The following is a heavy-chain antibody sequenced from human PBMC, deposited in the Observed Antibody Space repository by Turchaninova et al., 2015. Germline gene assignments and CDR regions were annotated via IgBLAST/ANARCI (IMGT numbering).Heavy chain of an antibody. V-gene: IGHV1-46*01. CDR3: ATERPAAGCFDT. J-gene: IGHJ5*02. CDR1: GYSGYH. Sequence: QVQLVQSGAEVKKPGASVKVSCKASGYSGYHIHWVRQAPGQGIEWMGIMFASGDSRGSAPKCRGRITMTRDTGASAVYMVLSGRTSEDTAVYYCATERPAAGCFDTWGQGTLVTVSS. D-gene: IGHD6-13*01. CDR2: MFASGDSR.